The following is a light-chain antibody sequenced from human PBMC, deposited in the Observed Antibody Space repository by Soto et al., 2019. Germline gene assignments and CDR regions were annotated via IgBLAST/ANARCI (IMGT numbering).Light chain of an antibody. CDR3: TSYTTSSTLV. V-gene: IGLV2-14*01. CDR2: DVS. Sequence: QSALTQPASVSGSPGQSITISCTGTSSDVGGYNYVSWYQQYPGKAPKLMIYDVSNRPSGVSNRFSGSKSGNTASLTISGLQPEDEADYYCTSYTTSSTLVFGTGTKLTVL. CDR1: SSDVGGYNY. J-gene: IGLJ1*01.